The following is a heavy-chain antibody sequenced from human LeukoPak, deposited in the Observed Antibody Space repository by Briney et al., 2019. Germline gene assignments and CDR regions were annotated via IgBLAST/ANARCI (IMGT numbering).Heavy chain of an antibody. Sequence: PSETLSLTCTVSGGSISSYYWSWIRQPAGKGLEWIGRIYTSGSTNYNPSLKSRVTMSVDTSKNQFSLKLSSVTAADTAVYYCARDWYYYDSNDYYSENWFDPWGQGTLVTVSS. CDR3: ARDWYYYDSNDYYSENWFDP. J-gene: IGHJ5*02. CDR2: IYTSGST. V-gene: IGHV4-4*07. CDR1: GGSISSYY. D-gene: IGHD3-22*01.